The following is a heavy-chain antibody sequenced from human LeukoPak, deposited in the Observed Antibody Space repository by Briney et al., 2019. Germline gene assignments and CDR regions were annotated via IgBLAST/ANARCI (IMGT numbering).Heavy chain of an antibody. CDR1: GGSISSYY. D-gene: IGHD2-21*02. J-gene: IGHJ4*02. CDR3: ARALGDCGGDCLDFDY. Sequence: NPSETLSLTCTVSGGSISSYYWSWIRQPAGKGLEWIGRIYTSGSTNYNPSLKSRVTMSVDTSKNQFSLKLSSVTAADTAVYYCARALGDCGGDCLDFDYWGQGTLVTVSS. CDR2: IYTSGST. V-gene: IGHV4-4*07.